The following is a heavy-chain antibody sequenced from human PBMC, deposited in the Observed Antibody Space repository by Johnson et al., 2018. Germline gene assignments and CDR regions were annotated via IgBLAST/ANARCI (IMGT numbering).Heavy chain of an antibody. CDR2: TYYSATT. CDR3: ASSSGGNYYGLDV. Sequence: QVQLQESGPGLVKPSETLTLTCTVSGDSISSYYWRWLRQPPGKGLAWIGYTYYSATTTYNPSLKSRVTISVDTSTKQFSLTLISVTAADTAVYYCASSSGGNYYGLDVWGQGTTVTVSS. J-gene: IGHJ6*02. CDR1: GDSISSYY. D-gene: IGHD6-19*01. V-gene: IGHV4-59*01.